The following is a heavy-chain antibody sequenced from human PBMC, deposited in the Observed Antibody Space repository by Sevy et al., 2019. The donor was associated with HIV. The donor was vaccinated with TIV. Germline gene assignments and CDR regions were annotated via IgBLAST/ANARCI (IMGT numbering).Heavy chain of an antibody. J-gene: IGHJ6*03. D-gene: IGHD2-21*01. CDR1: GFTFSDHY. CDR2: IRNRPNRHTT. V-gene: IGHV3-72*01. Sequence: GGSLRLSCAASGFTFSDHYVDWVRQAPGKGLGWVGRIRNRPNRHTTEYAASVEGRFTISRDDSKNSLYLQMNSLKTEDSAGYYCVRGPNCGVGGCQQISPYCLDVWGKGATVTVSS. CDR3: VRGPNCGVGGCQQISPYCLDV.